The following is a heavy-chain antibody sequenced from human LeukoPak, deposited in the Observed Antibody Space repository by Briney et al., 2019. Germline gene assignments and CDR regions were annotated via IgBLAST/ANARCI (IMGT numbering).Heavy chain of an antibody. D-gene: IGHD2-2*01. CDR1: GYTFTGYY. V-gene: IGHV1-2*02. J-gene: IGHJ4*02. CDR2: INPNSGGT. CDR3: ARKSAVRSTSEFDF. Sequence: ASVKVSCNASGYTFTGYYINWVRQAPGQGLEWMGWINPNSGGTNYPQKFQGRVTMTSDTSISTAYMELTSLRSDDSAVYYCARKSAVRSTSEFDFWGQGTLVTVSS.